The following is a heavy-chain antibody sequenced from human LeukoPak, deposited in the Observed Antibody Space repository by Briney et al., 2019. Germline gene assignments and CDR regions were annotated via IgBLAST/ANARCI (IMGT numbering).Heavy chain of an antibody. CDR1: GGSISSYY. D-gene: IGHD4-11*01. V-gene: IGHV4-59*13. CDR3: ARGTVTMDY. J-gene: IGHJ4*02. Sequence: SETLSLTCTVSGGSISSYYWSWIRQSPGKGLEWIGYIYYSGSTKYNPALKSRITISIDSSNNQFSLNLNSVTAADTAVYYCARGTVTMDYWGRGTLVTVSS. CDR2: IYYSGST.